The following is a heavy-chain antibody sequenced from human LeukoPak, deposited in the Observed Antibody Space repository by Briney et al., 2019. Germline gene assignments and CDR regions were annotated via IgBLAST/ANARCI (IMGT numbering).Heavy chain of an antibody. Sequence: SETLSLTCSVSGYSITSGSYYWGWIRQPPGKGLEWIGYIYTSGSTNYNPSLKSRVTISVDTSKNQFTLKLTSVTAADTAVYYCARGAYYFDYWGQGTLVTVSS. CDR3: ARGAYYFDY. J-gene: IGHJ4*02. V-gene: IGHV4-61*05. D-gene: IGHD1-26*01. CDR2: IYTSGST. CDR1: GYSITSGSYY.